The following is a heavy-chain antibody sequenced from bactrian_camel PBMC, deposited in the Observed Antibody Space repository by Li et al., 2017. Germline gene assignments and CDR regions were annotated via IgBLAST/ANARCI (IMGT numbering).Heavy chain of an antibody. J-gene: IGHJ4*01. Sequence: DVQLVESGGGLVQPGGSLRLSCAVSGFTSSSFAMSWVRQAPGKGLEWVSAITSGGGRIYYADSVKGRFTISVDKAKRMLYLQMNSLKTEDTGMYYCGRGPYSDYGAPELWGQGTQVTVS. CDR1: GFTSSSFA. CDR2: ITSGGGRI. V-gene: IGHV3S31*01. CDR3: GRGPYSDYGAPEL. D-gene: IGHD4*01.